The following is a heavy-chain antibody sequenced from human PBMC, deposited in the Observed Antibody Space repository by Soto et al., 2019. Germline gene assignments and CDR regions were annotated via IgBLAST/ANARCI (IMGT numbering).Heavy chain of an antibody. D-gene: IGHD3-10*01. J-gene: IGHJ4*02. CDR3: ASMSRVWFGELGYYFDY. V-gene: IGHV3-21*01. CDR2: ISSSSSYI. Sequence: GGSLRLSCAASGFTFSSYSMNWVRQAPGKGLEWVSSISSSSSYIYYADSVKGRFTISRDNAKNSLYLQMNSLRAEDTAVYYCASMSRVWFGELGYYFDYWGQGTLVTVSS. CDR1: GFTFSSYS.